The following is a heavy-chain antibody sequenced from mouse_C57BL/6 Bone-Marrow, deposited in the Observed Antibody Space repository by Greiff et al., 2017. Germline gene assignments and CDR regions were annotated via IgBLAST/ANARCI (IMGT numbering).Heavy chain of an antibody. D-gene: IGHD2-1*01. J-gene: IGHJ3*01. CDR2: IDPSDSYT. Sequence: VQLQQSGAELVMPGASVKLSCKASGYTFTSYWMHWVKQRPGQGLEWIGEIDPSDSYTNYNQKFKGKSTLTVDKSSSTAYMQLSSLTSEDSAVYYCAREEVYYGNLAWFAYWGQGTLVTVSA. CDR1: GYTFTSYW. CDR3: AREEVYYGNLAWFAY. V-gene: IGHV1-69*01.